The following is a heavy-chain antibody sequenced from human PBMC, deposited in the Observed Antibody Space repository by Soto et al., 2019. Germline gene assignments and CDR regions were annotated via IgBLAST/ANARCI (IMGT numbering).Heavy chain of an antibody. D-gene: IGHD6-13*01. CDR3: AYSRTQQLVQLFDY. CDR2: IYWNDDK. Sequence: QITLKESGPTLVKPTQTLTLTCTFSGFSLSTSGVGVGWIRQPPGKALEWLALIYWNDDKRYSPSLKSRLTITKDTSKNQVVLTMTNMDPVDTDTYYCAYSRTQQLVQLFDYWGQGTLVTVSS. CDR1: GFSLSTSGVG. J-gene: IGHJ4*02. V-gene: IGHV2-5*01.